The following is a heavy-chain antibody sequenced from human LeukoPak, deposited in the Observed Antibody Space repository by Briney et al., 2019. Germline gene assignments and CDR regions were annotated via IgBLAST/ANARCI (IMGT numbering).Heavy chain of an antibody. CDR2: ISYDGSNK. V-gene: IGHV3-30*18. CDR3: AKDLNGGDHDY. D-gene: IGHD4-17*01. CDR1: GFTFSSYG. Sequence: GGSLRLSCAASGFTFSSYGMHWVRQAPGKGLEWVAVISYDGSNKYYADSVKGRFTISRDNSKNTLYLQMNSLRAEDTAVYYCAKDLNGGDHDYWGQGTLVTVSS. J-gene: IGHJ4*02.